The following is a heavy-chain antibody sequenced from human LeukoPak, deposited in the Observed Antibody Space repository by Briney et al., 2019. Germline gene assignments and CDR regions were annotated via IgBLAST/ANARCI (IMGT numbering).Heavy chain of an antibody. CDR3: ARALQERSQHLYYYDSSGYYDY. J-gene: IGHJ4*02. CDR1: GGTFSIYA. V-gene: IGHV1-69*13. Sequence: ASVKASCKASGGTFSIYAISWVRQAPGQGLEWMGGIIPIFGTANYAQKFQGRVTITADESTSTAYMELSSLRSEDTAVYYCARALQERSQHLYYYDSSGYYDYWGQGTLVTVSS. CDR2: IIPIFGTA. D-gene: IGHD3-22*01.